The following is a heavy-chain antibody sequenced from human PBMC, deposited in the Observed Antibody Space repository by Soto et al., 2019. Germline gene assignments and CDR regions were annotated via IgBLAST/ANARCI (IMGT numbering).Heavy chain of an antibody. CDR2: VLGVFGTT. J-gene: IGHJ4*02. V-gene: IGHV1-69*06. CDR3: AGSSVSYAPTFFDH. D-gene: IGHD3-22*01. CDR1: GVIFHDDA. Sequence: SAVKVSCKASGVIFHDDAIRWVRPAPGQGLEWMGGVLGVFGTTNYAQKFQGRVTITAKNSTNTAYMELRSLRSEDAAFYYCAGSSVSYAPTFFDHWGQGTLVTVSS.